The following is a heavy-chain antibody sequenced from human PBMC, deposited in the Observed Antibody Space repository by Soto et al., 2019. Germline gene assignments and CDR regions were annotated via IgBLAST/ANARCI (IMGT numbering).Heavy chain of an antibody. CDR1: GFTFSNAW. D-gene: IGHD2-15*01. CDR3: TTEGGVEASPFDY. CDR2: IKSKTDGGTT. J-gene: IGHJ4*02. Sequence: EVQLVESGGGLVQPGGSLRLSCAASGFTFSNAWMSWVRQAPGKGLEWVGRIKSKTDGGTTDYAAPVKGRFTISRDDSKNTLYLQMNSLKTEDTAVYYCTTEGGVEASPFDYWGQGTLVTVSS. V-gene: IGHV3-15*01.